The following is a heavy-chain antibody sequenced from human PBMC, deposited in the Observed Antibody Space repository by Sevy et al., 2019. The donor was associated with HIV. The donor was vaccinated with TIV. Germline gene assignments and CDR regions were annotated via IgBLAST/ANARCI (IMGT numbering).Heavy chain of an antibody. J-gene: IGHJ4*02. CDR1: GGSFSTSYY. CDR3: ANMGRGYYFYFEL. V-gene: IGHV4-39*02. Sequence: SETLSLTCTVSGGSFSTSYYWGWVRQPPGKGPEWIGCIHYSVSTYYNPSLKSRVSISVDTSKNSFSLKLSSVTAADTAVYYCANMGRGYYFYFELWGQGTLVTVSS. CDR2: IHYSVST. D-gene: IGHD3-3*01.